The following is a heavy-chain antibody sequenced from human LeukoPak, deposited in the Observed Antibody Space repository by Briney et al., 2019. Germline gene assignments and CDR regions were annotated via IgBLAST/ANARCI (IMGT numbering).Heavy chain of an antibody. Sequence: GGSLRLSCAASGFTFSSYAMSWVRQAPGKGLEWVSAISGSGGGTYYADSVKGRFTISRDNSKNTLYLQMNSLRAEDTAVYYCAKLPLTTVTTGRYFDYWGQGTLVTVSS. D-gene: IGHD4-17*01. CDR2: ISGSGGGT. V-gene: IGHV3-23*01. CDR3: AKLPLTTVTTGRYFDY. J-gene: IGHJ4*02. CDR1: GFTFSSYA.